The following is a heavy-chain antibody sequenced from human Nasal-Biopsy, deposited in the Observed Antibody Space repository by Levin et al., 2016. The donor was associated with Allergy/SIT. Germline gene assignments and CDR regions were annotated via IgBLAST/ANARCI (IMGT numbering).Heavy chain of an antibody. V-gene: IGHV3-11*01. J-gene: IGHJ6*03. D-gene: IGHD2/OR15-2a*01. CDR1: GFAFSDYY. CDR2: ISGSGNTI. Sequence: GESLKISCAASGFAFSDYYMTWIRLAPGKGLEWLSYISGSGNTIYYTDSVRGRFTISRDNAKKSLSLQMNSLRAEDTAVYYCARRQPHLFLEIGRNHYYMDVWGKGTTVTVSS. CDR3: ARRQPHLFLEIGRNHYYMDV.